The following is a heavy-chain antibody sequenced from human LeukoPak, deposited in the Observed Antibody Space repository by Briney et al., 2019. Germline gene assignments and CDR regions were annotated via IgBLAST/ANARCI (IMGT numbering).Heavy chain of an antibody. CDR3: VFGECSSTSCYPRRDH. J-gene: IGHJ4*02. V-gene: IGHV1-69*05. CDR1: GGTFSSYA. Sequence: GASVKVSCKASGGTFSSYAISWVRQAPGQGLEWMGGIIPIFGTANYAQKFQGRVTITTDESTSTAYMELSSLRSEDTAVYYCVFGECSSTSCYPRRDHWGQGTLVTVSS. D-gene: IGHD2-2*01. CDR2: IIPIFGTA.